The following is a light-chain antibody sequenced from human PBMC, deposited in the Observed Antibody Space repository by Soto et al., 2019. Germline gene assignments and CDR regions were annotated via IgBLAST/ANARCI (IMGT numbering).Light chain of an antibody. J-gene: IGKJ1*01. V-gene: IGKV1-16*01. CDR2: GAS. CDR3: QHYNSYSEA. Sequence: DIQMTQSPSSLSASVGDRVTITCRASQTISNYLNWYQQKSGKAPKVLIYGASRLQSGVPSRFSGSGSGTEFTLTISSLQPDDFATYYCQHYNSYSEAFGQGTKVDIK. CDR1: QTISNY.